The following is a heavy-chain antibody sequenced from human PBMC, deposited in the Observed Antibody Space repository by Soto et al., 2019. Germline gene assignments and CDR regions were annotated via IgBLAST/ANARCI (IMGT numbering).Heavy chain of an antibody. CDR3: ARGREGAVLTPGPSTFDS. D-gene: IGHD7-27*01. CDR2: MNPGSGDT. Sequence: ASVKVSCKASGYSFTNNDVSWVRQATGQGLEWMGWMNPGSGDTGYAQKFQGRVTMTRDTSISTAYMELSRLRSDDTAVYYCARGREGAVLTPGPSTFDSWGQGTLVTVTS. CDR1: GYSFTNND. V-gene: IGHV1-8*01. J-gene: IGHJ4*02.